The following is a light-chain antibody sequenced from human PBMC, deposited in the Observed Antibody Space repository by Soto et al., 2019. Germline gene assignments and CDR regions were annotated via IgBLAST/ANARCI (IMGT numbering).Light chain of an antibody. J-gene: IGKJ1*01. Sequence: EIVMTQSPATLSVSPGETATLSYRASQSVNSNLAWYQQKPGQAPRLLISDASTRAAGLPARFSGSGSGTEFTLTISSLQSEDFAVYFCQQSNNWPKTFGQGTKV. CDR2: DAS. CDR1: QSVNSN. CDR3: QQSNNWPKT. V-gene: IGKV3-15*01.